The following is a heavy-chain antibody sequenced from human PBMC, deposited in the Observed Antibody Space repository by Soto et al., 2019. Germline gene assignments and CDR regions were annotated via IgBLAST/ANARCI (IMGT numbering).Heavy chain of an antibody. D-gene: IGHD6-6*01. V-gene: IGHV3-9*01. CDR2: VRWNGDII. CDR1: GFTFEDYA. CDR3: VKDGKAARPGWFDP. J-gene: IGHJ5*02. Sequence: DVQLVESGGGLVQPGRSLRLSCSASGFTFEDYAMHWVRQVPGKGLEWVSGVRWNGDIIGYADSVKGRFTISRDNAKNFLLLQMNSLRLDDTALYYCVKDGKAARPGWFDPWGQGTLVTVSS.